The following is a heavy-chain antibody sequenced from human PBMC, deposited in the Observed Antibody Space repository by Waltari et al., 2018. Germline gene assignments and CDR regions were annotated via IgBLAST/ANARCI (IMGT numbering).Heavy chain of an antibody. CDR3: ARERGGDYDSSGYYYH. CDR1: GGTFSSYA. Sequence: QVQLVQSGAEVKKPGSSVKVSCKASGGTFSSYAISWVRQAPGQGLEWMGGIIPSSGTANYSQKFQGRVTITADESTSTAYMELSSMRSEDTAVYYCARERGGDYDSSGYYYHWGQGTLVTVSS. CDR2: IIPSSGTA. J-gene: IGHJ5*02. V-gene: IGHV1-69*01. D-gene: IGHD3-22*01.